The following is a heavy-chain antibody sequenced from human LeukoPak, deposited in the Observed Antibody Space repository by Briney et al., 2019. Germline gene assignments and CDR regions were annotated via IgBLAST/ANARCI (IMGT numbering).Heavy chain of an antibody. CDR2: INHSGST. V-gene: IGHV4-34*01. CDR1: GGSFSGYY. D-gene: IGHD3-9*01. Sequence: SETPSLTCAVYGGSFSGYYWSWIRQPPGKGLEWIGEINHSGSTNYNPSLKSRVTISVDTSKNQFSLKLSSVTAADTAVYYCARLTGYSSESWFDPWGQGTLVTVSS. CDR3: ARLTGYSSESWFDP. J-gene: IGHJ5*02.